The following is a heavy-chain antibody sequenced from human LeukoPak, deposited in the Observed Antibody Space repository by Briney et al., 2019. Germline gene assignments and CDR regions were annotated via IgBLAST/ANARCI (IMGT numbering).Heavy chain of an antibody. CDR2: VYTSGST. J-gene: IGHJ4*02. CDR3: ARNGAATDPFDY. CDR1: GGSISSYY. Sequence: PSETLSLTCTVSGGSISSYYWSWIRQPAGKGLEWIGRVYTSGSTNYNPSLKSRVTMSVDTSKNQFSLKLSSVTAADTAMYYCARNGAATDPFDYWGQGALVTDSS. V-gene: IGHV4-4*07. D-gene: IGHD6-13*01.